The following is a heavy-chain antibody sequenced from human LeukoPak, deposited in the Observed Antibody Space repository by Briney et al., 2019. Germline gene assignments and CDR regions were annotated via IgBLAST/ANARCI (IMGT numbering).Heavy chain of an antibody. V-gene: IGHV5-51*01. Sequence: GESLKISCKGSGYSFTSYWIGWVRQMPGKGLEWMGIIYPGDSDTRYSPSFQGQVTISADKSISTAYLQWSSLKASATAMYYCARVNRWGYQRAGDAFDIWGQGTMVTVSS. D-gene: IGHD3-16*02. J-gene: IGHJ3*02. CDR1: GYSFTSYW. CDR2: IYPGDSDT. CDR3: ARVNRWGYQRAGDAFDI.